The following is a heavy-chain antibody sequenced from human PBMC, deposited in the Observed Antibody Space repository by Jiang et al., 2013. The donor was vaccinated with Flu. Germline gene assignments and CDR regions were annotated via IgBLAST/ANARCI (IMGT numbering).Heavy chain of an antibody. CDR2: ISYDGRNE. CDR1: GFTFSSFD. CDR3: AKDLPHAAMDV. D-gene: IGHD2-2*01. V-gene: IGHV3-30*18. Sequence: PGGSLRLSCEASGFTFSSFDMYWVRQAPGKGLEWVAKISYDGRNEYYADSVKGRFTISRDISKNTLDLQMISLRGEDTALYYCAKDLPHAAMDVWGRGTMVTVSS. J-gene: IGHJ6*03.